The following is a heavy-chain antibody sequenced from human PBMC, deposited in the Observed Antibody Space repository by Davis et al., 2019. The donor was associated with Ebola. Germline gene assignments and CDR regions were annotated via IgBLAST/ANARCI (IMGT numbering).Heavy chain of an antibody. CDR3: AVEARQWLADWYFDL. CDR1: GFTVSSNY. J-gene: IGHJ2*01. Sequence: GESLKISCAASGFTVSSNYMSWVRQAPGKGLEWVSVIYSGGSTYYADSVKGRFTIPRDNSKNTLYLQMNSLRAEDTAVYYCAVEARQWLADWYFDLWGRGTLVTVSS. CDR2: IYSGGST. V-gene: IGHV3-53*01. D-gene: IGHD6-19*01.